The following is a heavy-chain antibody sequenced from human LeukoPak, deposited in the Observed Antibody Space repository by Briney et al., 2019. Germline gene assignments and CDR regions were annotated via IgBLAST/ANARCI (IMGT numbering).Heavy chain of an antibody. CDR1: GYTFTSYG. CDR3: ARIYYASGSHRYDY. Sequence: ASVKVSCKASGYTFTSYGINWVRQAPGQGLEWMGWISGYNGNTNYAQNLQGRVTMTTDTSTSTAYMELRSLRSDDTAVYYCARIYYASGSHRYDYWGQGTLVTVSS. J-gene: IGHJ4*02. D-gene: IGHD3-10*01. CDR2: ISGYNGNT. V-gene: IGHV1-18*01.